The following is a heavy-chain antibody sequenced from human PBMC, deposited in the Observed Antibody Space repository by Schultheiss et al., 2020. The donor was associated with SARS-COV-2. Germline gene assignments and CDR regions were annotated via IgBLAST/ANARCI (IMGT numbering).Heavy chain of an antibody. Sequence: SETLSLTCSVSGGSVSSGRYYWSWVRQPPGKGLEWIGYISYSGSAKYNPSLKSRVTLSIDTSKNQFSLKLSSVTAADTAVYYCARRGYYDSSGYFGYWGQGTLVTVSS. CDR3: ARRGYYDSSGYFGY. D-gene: IGHD3-22*01. J-gene: IGHJ4*02. CDR2: ISYSGSA. V-gene: IGHV4-61*01. CDR1: GGSVSSGRYY.